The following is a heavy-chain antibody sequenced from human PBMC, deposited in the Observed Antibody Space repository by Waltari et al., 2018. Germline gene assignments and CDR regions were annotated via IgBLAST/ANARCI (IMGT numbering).Heavy chain of an antibody. CDR3: ANHRPGGYGMEV. CDR1: EFTFRNFW. Sequence: QLVESGGGLVQPGGSLRLSCAASEFTFRNFWMHWVRQAPGKGLDGSAAIDNGGVKTSYADSVKGRFTISRDNVKNTLYLQMNSLRVEETAVDYCANHRPGGYGMEVWGQGTTVTVSS. J-gene: IGHJ6*01. V-gene: IGHV3-74*01. D-gene: IGHD3-22*01. CDR2: IDNGGVKT.